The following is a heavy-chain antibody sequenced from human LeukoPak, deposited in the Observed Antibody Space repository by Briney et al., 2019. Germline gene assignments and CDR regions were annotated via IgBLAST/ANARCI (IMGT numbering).Heavy chain of an antibody. CDR1: GYTFTGYY. J-gene: IGHJ4*02. CDR2: IHPNNGGT. CDR3: ARGIAGSFYY. D-gene: IGHD1-26*01. Sequence: GASVKVSCQASGYTFTGYYIHWLRQAPGQGLEWMGWIHPNNGGTSYAQKFQGRVTMTRDTSISTAYMELTTLTSGDTAVYYCARGIAGSFYYWGQGTEVTVSS. V-gene: IGHV1-2*02.